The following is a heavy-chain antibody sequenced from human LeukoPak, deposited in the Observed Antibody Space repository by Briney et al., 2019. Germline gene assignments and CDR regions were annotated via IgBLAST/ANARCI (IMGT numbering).Heavy chain of an antibody. D-gene: IGHD3-22*01. Sequence: SETLSLTCTVSGDSISSYYWNWIRQPPGRGLEWIGYISASGSTNFNPSLKSRLTISIDMSKNQFSLKLSSVTAADTAVYYCATSSQSYESSGFHPYWGQGTLVTVSS. CDR2: ISASGST. J-gene: IGHJ4*02. CDR3: ATSSQSYESSGFHPY. V-gene: IGHV4-59*01. CDR1: GDSISSYY.